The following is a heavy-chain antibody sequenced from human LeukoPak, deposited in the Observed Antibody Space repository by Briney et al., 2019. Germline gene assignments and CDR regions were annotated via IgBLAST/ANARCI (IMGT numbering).Heavy chain of an antibody. CDR1: GFTFSSYS. D-gene: IGHD1-26*01. Sequence: GGSLRLSCAASGFTFSSYSMNWVRQAPGKGLEWVSYISSSSSTIYYADSVKGRFTISRDNAKNSLYLQMNSLRAEDTAVYYCAKGGLKHYYYYMDVWGKGTTVTISS. CDR2: ISSSSSTI. CDR3: AKGGLKHYYYYMDV. V-gene: IGHV3-48*01. J-gene: IGHJ6*03.